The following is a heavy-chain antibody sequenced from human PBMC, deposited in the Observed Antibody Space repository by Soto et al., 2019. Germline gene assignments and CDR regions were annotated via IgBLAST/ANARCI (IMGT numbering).Heavy chain of an antibody. D-gene: IGHD3-16*01. CDR1: GFTFSDYY. Sequence: GGSLRLSCAASGFTFSDYYMSWIRQAPGKGLEWVSYISSSGSTIYYADSVKGRFTISRDNSKNTLYLQMNSLRAEDTAVYYCAKDSITRVSSDVPGMDVWGQGTTVTVSS. CDR3: AKDSITRVSSDVPGMDV. CDR2: ISSSGSTI. J-gene: IGHJ6*02. V-gene: IGHV3-11*01.